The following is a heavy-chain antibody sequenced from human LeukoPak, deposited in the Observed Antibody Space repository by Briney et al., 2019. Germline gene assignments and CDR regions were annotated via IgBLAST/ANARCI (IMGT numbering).Heavy chain of an antibody. V-gene: IGHV3-33*06. CDR3: AKEVRKWELPQLPDY. CDR1: GFTFSSYC. Sequence: GGSLRLSCAASGFTFSSYCMHWVRQAPGKGLEWVAVIWYDGSNKYYADSVKGRFTISRDNSKNTLYLQMNSLRAEDTAVYYCAKEVRKWELPQLPDYWGQGTLVTVSS. D-gene: IGHD1-26*01. CDR2: IWYDGSNK. J-gene: IGHJ4*02.